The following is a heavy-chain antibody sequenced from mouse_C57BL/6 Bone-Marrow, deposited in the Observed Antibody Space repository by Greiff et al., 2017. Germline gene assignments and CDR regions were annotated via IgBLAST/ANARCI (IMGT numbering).Heavy chain of an antibody. J-gene: IGHJ3*01. D-gene: IGHD2-5*01. CDR1: GYTFTSYW. V-gene: IGHV1-69*01. CDR3: ARPAYYSNYY. Sequence: QVQLQQPGAELVMPGASVKLSCKASGYTFTSYWMHWVKQRPGQGLEWIGEIDPSDSYTNYNQKFKGKSTWTVDKSSSTAYMQLSSLTSEDSAVYYCARPAYYSNYYWGQGTLVTVSA. CDR2: IDPSDSYT.